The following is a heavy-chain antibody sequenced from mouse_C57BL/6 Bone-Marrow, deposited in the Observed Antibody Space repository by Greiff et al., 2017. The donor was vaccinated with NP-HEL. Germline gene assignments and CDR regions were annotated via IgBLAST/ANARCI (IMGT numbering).Heavy chain of an antibody. CDR3: TTLRLRYAMDD. Sequence: VHVKQSGAELVRPGASVKLSCTASGFNIKDYYMHWVKQRPEQGLEWIGRIDPEDGDTEYAPKFQGKATMTADTSSNTAYLQLSSLTSEDTAVYYCTTLRLRYAMDDWGQGTSVTVSS. CDR1: GFNIKDYY. CDR2: IDPEDGDT. D-gene: IGHD3-2*02. J-gene: IGHJ4*01. V-gene: IGHV14-1*01.